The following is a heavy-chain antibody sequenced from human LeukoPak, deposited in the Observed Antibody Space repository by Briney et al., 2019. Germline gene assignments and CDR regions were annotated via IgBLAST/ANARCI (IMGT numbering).Heavy chain of an antibody. Sequence: PGGSLRLSCAASGFPFSANGMHWIRQAPGKGLGWVAVIWHDGSQKYYTDSVKGRFTISRDNSNNTLYLHMDSLGTDDTAMYYCARDLSLYGGDYWGQGTLVTVSS. CDR2: IWHDGSQK. CDR1: GFPFSANG. CDR3: ARDLSLYGGDY. D-gene: IGHD5/OR15-5a*01. V-gene: IGHV3-33*01. J-gene: IGHJ4*02.